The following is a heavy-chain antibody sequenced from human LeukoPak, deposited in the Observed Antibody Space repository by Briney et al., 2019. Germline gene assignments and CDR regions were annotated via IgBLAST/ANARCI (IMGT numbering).Heavy chain of an antibody. CDR3: ARRAYCSSFSCYGAEGHYGRDV. CDR1: GYTFSNYD. V-gene: IGHV1-8*01. Sequence: AASVKVSCKASGYTFSNYDIDWVRQATGQGLEWMGWMNPNSANAGYAQNFQGRVTMTRNTSINTAYMELSSLRFEDTALYYCARRAYCSSFSCYGAEGHYGRDVWGQGTTVTVSS. J-gene: IGHJ6*02. CDR2: MNPNSANA. D-gene: IGHD2-2*01.